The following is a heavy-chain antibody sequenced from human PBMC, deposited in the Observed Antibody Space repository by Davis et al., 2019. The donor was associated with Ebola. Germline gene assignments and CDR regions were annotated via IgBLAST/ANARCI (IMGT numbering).Heavy chain of an antibody. J-gene: IGHJ6*02. Sequence: SETLSLTCTVSGGSISSSSYYWSWIRQPPGKGLEWIGYIYYSGSTNYNPSLKSRVTISVDTSKNQFSLKLSSVTAADTAVYYCARLRPTAMVFYGMDVWGQGTTVTVSS. CDR3: ARLRPTAMVFYGMDV. CDR1: GGSISSSSYY. CDR2: IYYSGST. D-gene: IGHD5-18*01. V-gene: IGHV4-61*05.